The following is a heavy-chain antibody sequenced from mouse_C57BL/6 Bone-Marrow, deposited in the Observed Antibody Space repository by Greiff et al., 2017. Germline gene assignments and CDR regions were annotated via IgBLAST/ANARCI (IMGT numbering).Heavy chain of an antibody. J-gene: IGHJ1*03. CDR2: IDPENGDT. Sequence: VQLQQSGAELVRPGASVKLSCTASGFNIKDDYMHWVKQRPEQGLEWIGWIDPENGDTEYASKFQGKATITADPSSNTAYLQLSSLTSEDTAVYYCTVDGYSHWYFDVWGTGTTVTVSS. D-gene: IGHD2-3*01. CDR3: TVDGYSHWYFDV. V-gene: IGHV14-4*01. CDR1: GFNIKDDY.